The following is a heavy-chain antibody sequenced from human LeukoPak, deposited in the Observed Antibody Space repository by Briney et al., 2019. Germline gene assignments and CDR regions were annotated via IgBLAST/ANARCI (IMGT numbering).Heavy chain of an antibody. CDR3: ARQPVSLNWFDP. CDR1: GGSISNYF. J-gene: IGHJ5*02. D-gene: IGHD1-14*01. CDR2: IAYNAST. V-gene: IGHV4-59*08. Sequence: SETLSLTCTVSGGSISNYFWSWIRQPPGKGLEWIWDIAYNASTNYNPSLRSRVTIYRDKSKNQFSLKLTSVAAADTAFYYGARQPVSLNWFDPGGQGTLVPVSS.